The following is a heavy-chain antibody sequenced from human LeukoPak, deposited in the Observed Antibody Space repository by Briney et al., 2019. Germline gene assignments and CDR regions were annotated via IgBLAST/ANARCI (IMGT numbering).Heavy chain of an antibody. CDR3: ARDSNWFDP. V-gene: IGHV4-34*01. CDR2: INHSGST. J-gene: IGHJ5*02. Sequence: PSETLSLTCSVSGASTTSYYWSWIRQPPRKGLEWIGEINHSGSTNYNPSLKSRVTISVDTSKNQFSLKLSSVTAADTAVYYCARDSNWFDPWGQGTLVTVSS. CDR1: GASTTSYY.